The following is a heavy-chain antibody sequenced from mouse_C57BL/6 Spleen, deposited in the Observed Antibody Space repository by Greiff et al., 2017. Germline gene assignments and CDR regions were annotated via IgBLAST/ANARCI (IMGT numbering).Heavy chain of an antibody. CDR1: GYSFTDYN. D-gene: IGHD2-3*01. J-gene: IGHJ2*01. V-gene: IGHV1-39*01. CDR3: ARKELYDGYFDY. Sequence: VHVKQSGPELMKPGASVKISCKASGYSFTDYNMNWVKQSNGKSLEWIGVINPNYGTTSYNQKFKGKATLTVDQSSSTAYMQLNSLTSEDSAVYYCARKELYDGYFDYWGQGTTLTVSS. CDR2: INPNYGTT.